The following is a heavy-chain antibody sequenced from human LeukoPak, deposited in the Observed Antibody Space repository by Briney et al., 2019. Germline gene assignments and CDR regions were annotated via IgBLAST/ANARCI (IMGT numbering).Heavy chain of an antibody. CDR2: IYTSGVS. CDR3: PRCETWYYVSSGVASWFDH. Sequence: SEPRSLTCTVPGASISDYYWSWIRQAPGKGLEWIGHIYTSGVSTYNPSLKTRLTMSVDTSKNQLSLKLSPVTAADTAVYYCPRCETWYYVSSGVASWFDHWGEGTPVTLPS. V-gene: IGHV4-4*07. D-gene: IGHD3-16*01. J-gene: IGHJ5*02. CDR1: GASISDYY.